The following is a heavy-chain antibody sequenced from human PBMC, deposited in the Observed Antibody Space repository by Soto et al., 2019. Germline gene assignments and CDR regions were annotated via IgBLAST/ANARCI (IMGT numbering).Heavy chain of an antibody. V-gene: IGHV3-30-3*01. Sequence: QVQLVESGGGVVQPGRSLRLSCAASGFTCSNYAMHWVRQATGKGLEWVAVISYDGSSKYYADSVKGRFTISRDNSKNTLYLQMNSLRVEDTAVYFCARDAANDYGDFRYWGQGTLVTVSS. CDR2: ISYDGSSK. CDR3: ARDAANDYGDFRY. D-gene: IGHD4-17*01. CDR1: GFTCSNYA. J-gene: IGHJ4*02.